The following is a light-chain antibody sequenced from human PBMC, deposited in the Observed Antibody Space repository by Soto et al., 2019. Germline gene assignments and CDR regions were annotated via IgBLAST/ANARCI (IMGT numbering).Light chain of an antibody. CDR2: DNN. J-gene: IGLJ2*01. V-gene: IGLV1-51*01. Sequence: QSVLTQPPSVSAAPGQKVTISCSGGTSNIGINYVAWYQHLPGAAPKLLIYDNNKRPSGIPDRFSGSKSGTSATLVITGLQTGDEADYYCGTWDGSLGAEVFGGGTKLTVL. CDR3: GTWDGSLGAEV. CDR1: TSNIGINY.